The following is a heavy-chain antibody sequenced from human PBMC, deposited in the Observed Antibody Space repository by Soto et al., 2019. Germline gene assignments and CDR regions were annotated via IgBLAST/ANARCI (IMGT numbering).Heavy chain of an antibody. CDR2: LSGSGVST. J-gene: IGHJ4*02. Sequence: GSLRLSCAASGFTFTNYATTWVRQAPGKGLEWVSALSGSGVSTYYADSVMGRFTISRDNSKNTVYLQMNSLRAEDTAVYYCAKIESRFYYDSTGYYPFDYWGQGTLVTVSS. CDR1: GFTFTNYA. D-gene: IGHD3-22*01. V-gene: IGHV3-23*01. CDR3: AKIESRFYYDSTGYYPFDY.